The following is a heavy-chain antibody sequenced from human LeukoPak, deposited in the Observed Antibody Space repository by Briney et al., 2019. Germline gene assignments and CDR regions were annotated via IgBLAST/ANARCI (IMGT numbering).Heavy chain of an antibody. D-gene: IGHD3-10*01. CDR3: ARLLWFGELQDY. CDR2: ISSRGSTI. V-gene: IGHV3-48*03. J-gene: IGHJ4*02. CDR1: AFTFSSFE. Sequence: GGSLRLSCAASAFTFSSFEMSWVRQAPGKGLEWVSYISSRGSTIYYADSVQGRFTISRENAKNSVYLQMNSLRAEDTAVYYCARLLWFGELQDYWGQGTLVTVSS.